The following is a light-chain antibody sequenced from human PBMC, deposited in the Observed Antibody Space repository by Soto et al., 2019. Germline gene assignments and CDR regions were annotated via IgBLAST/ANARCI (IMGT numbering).Light chain of an antibody. CDR1: NIGSKS. Sequence: SYELTQPPSVSVAPGQTARITCGGNNIGSKSVHWYQQKPGQAPVLVVDDDSDRPSWNPERFSGYNSGNTGSLPISRVEAWDEADYYCPVWDSSSGQWVFSGGTKVTVL. J-gene: IGLJ3*02. V-gene: IGLV3-21*02. CDR2: DDS. CDR3: PVWDSSSGQWV.